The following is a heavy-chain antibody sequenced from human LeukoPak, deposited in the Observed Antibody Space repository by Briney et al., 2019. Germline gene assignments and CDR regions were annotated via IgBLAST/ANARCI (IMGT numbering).Heavy chain of an antibody. J-gene: IGHJ4*02. Sequence: KPSKTLSLTCTVSGASINSGDFYWSWIRQPPGKGLEWIGYIYYTGSTYYNPSLKSRVTISLDTSKNQFSLKMTSVTAADTAVYYCASYYCKTPTCPGIDHWGQGTLVTVSS. CDR3: ASYYCKTPTCPGIDH. CDR2: IYYTGST. CDR1: GASINSGDFY. V-gene: IGHV4-30-4*01. D-gene: IGHD2/OR15-2a*01.